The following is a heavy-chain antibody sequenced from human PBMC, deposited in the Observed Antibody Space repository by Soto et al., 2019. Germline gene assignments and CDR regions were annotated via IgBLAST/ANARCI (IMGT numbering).Heavy chain of an antibody. CDR3: ARARGITIFGVGGYYMDV. V-gene: IGHV4-59*01. CDR2: IYYSGST. CDR1: GGSISSYY. D-gene: IGHD3-3*01. J-gene: IGHJ6*03. Sequence: SETLSLTCTVSGGSISSYYWSWIRQPPGKGLEWIGYIYYSGSTNYNPSLKSRVTISVDTSKNQFSLKLSSVTAADTAVYYCARARGITIFGVGGYYMDVWGKGTTVTAP.